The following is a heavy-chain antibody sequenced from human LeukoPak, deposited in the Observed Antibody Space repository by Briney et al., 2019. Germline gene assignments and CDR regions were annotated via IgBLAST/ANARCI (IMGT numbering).Heavy chain of an antibody. V-gene: IGHV4-39*05. CDR3: ARVVVTYYFDY. CDR1: GGSISSSSYY. J-gene: IGHJ4*02. D-gene: IGHD2-15*01. CDR2: IYYSGST. Sequence: SETPSLTCTVSGGSISSSSYYWGWIRQPPGKGLEWIGSIYYSGSTYYNPSLKSRVTISVDTSKNQFSLKLSSVTAADTAVYYCARVVVTYYFDYWGQGTLVTVSS.